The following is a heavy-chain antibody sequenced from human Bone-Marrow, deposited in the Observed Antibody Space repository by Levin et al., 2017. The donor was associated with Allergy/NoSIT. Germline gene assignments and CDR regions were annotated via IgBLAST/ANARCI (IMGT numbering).Heavy chain of an antibody. J-gene: IGHJ3*02. CDR1: GGTFSSYA. D-gene: IGHD2-15*01. Sequence: GGSLRLSCKASGGTFSSYAISWVRQAPGQGLEWMGGIIPIFGTANYAQKFQGRVTITADESTSTAYMELSSLRSEDTAVYYCAGDYSVVAAPFDAFDSWGQGTMVTVSS. CDR2: IIPIFGTA. CDR3: AGDYSVVAAPFDAFDS. V-gene: IGHV1-69*01.